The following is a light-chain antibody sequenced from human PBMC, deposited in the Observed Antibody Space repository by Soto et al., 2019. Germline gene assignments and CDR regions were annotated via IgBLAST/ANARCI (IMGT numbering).Light chain of an antibody. CDR3: CSFAGNYWL. V-gene: IGLV2-11*01. J-gene: IGLJ3*02. Sequence: QSVLTQPRSVSGSRGQSVTISCTGTSSDVGYYPYVSWYQQHPGKAPKLIIYGVSNRPSGVPDRFSGSKSGNTASLTISGLQPEDEAEYHCCSFAGNYWLFGGGTKVTVL. CDR1: SSDVGYYPY. CDR2: GVS.